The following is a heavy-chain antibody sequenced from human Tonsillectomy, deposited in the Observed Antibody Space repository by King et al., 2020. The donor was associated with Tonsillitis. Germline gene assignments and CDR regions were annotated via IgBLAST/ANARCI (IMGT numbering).Heavy chain of an antibody. J-gene: IGHJ3*02. V-gene: IGHV4-59*01. CDR1: GGSISSFY. CDR2: IHYTGST. D-gene: IGHD1-26*01. CDR3: ARAKSGSYWAFDI. Sequence: QLQESGPGLVKPSETLSLTCTVSGGSISSFYWNWIRQPPGKGLEWIAFIHYTGSTNYNPSLKSRVTTSVDTSKIQFSLKLSSVTAADTAVYYCARAKSGSYWAFDIWGQGTMVTVSS.